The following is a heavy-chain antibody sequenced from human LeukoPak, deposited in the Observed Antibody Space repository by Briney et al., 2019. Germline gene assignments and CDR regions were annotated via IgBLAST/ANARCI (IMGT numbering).Heavy chain of an antibody. V-gene: IGHV3-7*01. Sequence: GGSLRLSCVVSGYIFSTNMMTWVSQAPGKGLEWVATILPGGKESYRVESVKGRFTVSRDNANNSLSLQMNSLRADGTAVYYCMSAHGYWGQGTPVTVSS. CDR2: ILPGGKES. D-gene: IGHD2-2*03. CDR1: GYIFSTNM. CDR3: MSAHGY. J-gene: IGHJ4*02.